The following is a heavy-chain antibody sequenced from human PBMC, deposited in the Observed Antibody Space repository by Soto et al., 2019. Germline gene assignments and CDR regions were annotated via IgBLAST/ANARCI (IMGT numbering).Heavy chain of an antibody. D-gene: IGHD2-8*02. V-gene: IGHV4-59*01. J-gene: IGHJ4*02. CDR3: AREGSTGGFDY. Sequence: SETLSLTCTVSGGSISSYYWSWIRQPPGKGLEWIAYIYYSGSTKYNPSLKSRVTISLDTSKNQFSLKLNSVTAADTAVYYCAREGSTGGFDYWAQRNMVTGSS. CDR2: IYYSGST. CDR1: GGSISSYY.